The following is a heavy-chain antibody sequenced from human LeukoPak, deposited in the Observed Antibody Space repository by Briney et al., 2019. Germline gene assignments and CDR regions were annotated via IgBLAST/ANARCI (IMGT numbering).Heavy chain of an antibody. CDR2: IWYDGSNK. D-gene: IGHD5-18*01. CDR3: AKMMGYSYGPYDY. J-gene: IGHJ4*02. V-gene: IGHV3-33*06. Sequence: GGSLRLSCAASGFTFSSYGMHWVRQAPGKGLEWVAVIWYDGSNKYYADSVKGRFTISRDNSKNTLYLQMNSLRAEDTAVYYCAKMMGYSYGPYDYWGQGTLVTVSS. CDR1: GFTFSSYG.